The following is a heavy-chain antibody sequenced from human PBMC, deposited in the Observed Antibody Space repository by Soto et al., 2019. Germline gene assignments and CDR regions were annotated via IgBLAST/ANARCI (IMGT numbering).Heavy chain of an antibody. D-gene: IGHD3-16*02. Sequence: QVQLVQSGAEVKKPGASVKVSCKAAGYTFTSYGISWVRQAPGQGLEWMGWISAYNGNRKYAQKLQGRVTMTTDTSTSTAYMELRSLRSDDTAVYYCARVLSGEEYAYVWGSYRFSYFDYWGQGTLVTVSS. J-gene: IGHJ4*02. CDR3: ARVLSGEEYAYVWGSYRFSYFDY. V-gene: IGHV1-18*01. CDR1: GYTFTSYG. CDR2: ISAYNGNR.